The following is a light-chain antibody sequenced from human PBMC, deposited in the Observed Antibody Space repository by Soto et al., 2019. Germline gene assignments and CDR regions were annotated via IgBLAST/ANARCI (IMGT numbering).Light chain of an antibody. Sequence: QSALTLPASVSGSPGQSITISCTGTSSDVGGYNHVSWYQHYPGRAPKLIIYDVTNRPSGVSNRFSGSKSGNTASLTISGLQAEDEADYFCSSYTRSTIYVFGTGTKVTVL. CDR1: SSDVGGYNH. CDR2: DVT. CDR3: SSYTRSTIYV. V-gene: IGLV2-14*03. J-gene: IGLJ1*01.